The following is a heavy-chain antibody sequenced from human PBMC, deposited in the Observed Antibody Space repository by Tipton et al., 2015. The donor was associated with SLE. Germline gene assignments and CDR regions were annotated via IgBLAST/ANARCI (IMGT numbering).Heavy chain of an antibody. CDR2: INSDGSST. CDR1: GFTFSSEW. V-gene: IGHV3-74*01. Sequence: SLRLSCAASGFTFSSEWMHWVRQTPGKGPVWVSRINSDGSSTGYADSVQGRFTISRDNAKNSLHLQMNNLRAEDTAVYYCAGGLVHYYYYMDVWGKGTTVTVSS. D-gene: IGHD6-6*01. J-gene: IGHJ6*03. CDR3: AGGLVHYYYYMDV.